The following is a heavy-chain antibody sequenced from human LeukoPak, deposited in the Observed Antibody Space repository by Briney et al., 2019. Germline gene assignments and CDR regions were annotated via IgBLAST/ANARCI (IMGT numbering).Heavy chain of an antibody. D-gene: IGHD3-10*01. Sequence: PSETQSLTCAVYGGSFSGHYWTWIRQPPGKRLEWIGEVNHSGSTTYNPSLNNRVAISVDTSKNQFSLKLTSVTAADTAVYYCARPRYGSGSLDSWGQGTLVTVSS. CDR1: GGSFSGHY. CDR2: VNHSGST. CDR3: ARPRYGSGSLDS. J-gene: IGHJ4*02. V-gene: IGHV4-34*01.